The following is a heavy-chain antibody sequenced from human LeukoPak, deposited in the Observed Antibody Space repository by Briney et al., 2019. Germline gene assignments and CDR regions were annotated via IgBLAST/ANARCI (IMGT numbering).Heavy chain of an antibody. J-gene: IGHJ4*02. CDR2: IYHSGST. D-gene: IGHD5-12*01. Sequence: PSETLSLTCTVSGYSISSGYYWGWIRQPPGKGLEWIGSIYHSGSTYYNPSLKSRVTISVDTSKNQFSLKLSSVTAADTAVYYCARGKVAHGIPDYWGQGTLVTVSS. CDR3: ARGKVAHGIPDY. V-gene: IGHV4-38-2*02. CDR1: GYSISSGYY.